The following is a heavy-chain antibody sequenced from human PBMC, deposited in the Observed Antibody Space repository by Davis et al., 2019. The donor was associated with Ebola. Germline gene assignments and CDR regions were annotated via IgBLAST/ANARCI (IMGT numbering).Heavy chain of an antibody. Sequence: GESLKIPCAASGFTFSNAWMNWVRQAPGKGLEWVGRIKSKSVGGTTDYAAPVKGRFTISRDDSKSTLYLQMNSLKTEDTAVYYCTTGYYDSSGYPPAFSWGQGTLVTVSS. CDR3: TTGYYDSSGYPPAFS. V-gene: IGHV3-15*07. CDR1: GFTFSNAW. CDR2: IKSKSVGGTT. J-gene: IGHJ4*02. D-gene: IGHD3-22*01.